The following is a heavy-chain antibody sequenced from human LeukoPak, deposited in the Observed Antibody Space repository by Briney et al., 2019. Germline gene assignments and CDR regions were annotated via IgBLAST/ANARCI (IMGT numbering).Heavy chain of an antibody. CDR3: ARGIGDYGDSGFDL. V-gene: IGHV1-2*02. CDR1: GYTFTDYY. Sequence: ASVKVSCKASGYTFTDYYVHWVRQAPGQGLEWMGWINPNSGGTNYAQKFQGRVTMTRDASINTAYMGLSRLNSDDTAVYYCARGIGDYGDSGFDLWGQGTLVTVSS. CDR2: INPNSGGT. D-gene: IGHD4-17*01. J-gene: IGHJ4*02.